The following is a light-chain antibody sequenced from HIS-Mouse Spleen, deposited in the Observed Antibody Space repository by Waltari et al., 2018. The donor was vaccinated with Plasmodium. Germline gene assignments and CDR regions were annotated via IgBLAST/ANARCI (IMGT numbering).Light chain of an antibody. CDR3: QQYNNWPPWT. CDR1: QSVSSK. CDR2: GAS. V-gene: IGKV3-15*01. Sequence: EIVMTQSPAHLPVSPGERAPPPSRASQSVSSKFAWYQPKPGQAPRLLSSGASTRATGIPARFSGSGSGTEFTLTISSMQSEDFAVYYCQQYNNWPPWTFGQGTKVEIK. J-gene: IGKJ1*01.